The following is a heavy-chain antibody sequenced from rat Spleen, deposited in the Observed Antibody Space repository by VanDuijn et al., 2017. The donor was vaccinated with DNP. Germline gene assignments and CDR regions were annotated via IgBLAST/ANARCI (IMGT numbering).Heavy chain of an antibody. Sequence: QVQLKESGPGLVQPSQTLSLTCTVAGSSLTNFNVHWARQPPGEGLEWMGVIYNTGGTRYNSALQSRLSISKDTSKSQVFLKMNSLQKEDTATYYCAREVPFGFTFDYWGQGVMVTVS. CDR3: AREVPFGFTFDY. V-gene: IGHV2-41*01. CDR1: GSSLTNFN. CDR2: IYNTGGT. J-gene: IGHJ2*01. D-gene: IGHD4-6*01.